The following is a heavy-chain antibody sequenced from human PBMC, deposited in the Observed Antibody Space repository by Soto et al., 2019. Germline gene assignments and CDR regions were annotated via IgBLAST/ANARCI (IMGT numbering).Heavy chain of an antibody. CDR1: GGSFSGYY. V-gene: IGHV4-34*01. CDR2: INHSGST. D-gene: IGHD3-22*01. CDR3: ARGRGYYDSSGYYFDY. Sequence: SETLSLTCAVYGGSFSGYYWSWIRQPPGKGLEWIGEINHSGSTNYNPSLKSRVTISVDTSKNQFPLKLSSVTAADTAVYYCARGRGYYDSSGYYFDYWGQGTLVTVSS. J-gene: IGHJ4*02.